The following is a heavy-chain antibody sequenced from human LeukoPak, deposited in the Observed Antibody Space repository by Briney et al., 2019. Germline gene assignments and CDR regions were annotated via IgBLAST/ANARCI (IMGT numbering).Heavy chain of an antibody. D-gene: IGHD1-26*01. J-gene: IGHJ4*02. CDR3: ARHGGTLDYFDY. Sequence: PSETLSLTCNVSGGSISTYYWSWIRQPPGKGLEWIGYISDGGVTSYNPSLKGRVTISVDSPKNRFSLRLTSLTAVDTALYSCARHGGTLDYFDYWGPGSLVTVSS. CDR2: ISDGGVT. V-gene: IGHV4-59*08. CDR1: GGSISTYY.